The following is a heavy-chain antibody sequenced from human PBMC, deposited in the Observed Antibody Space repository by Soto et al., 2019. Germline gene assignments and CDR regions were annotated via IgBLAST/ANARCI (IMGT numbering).Heavy chain of an antibody. CDR2: IYYSGNT. CDR3: ARGALAGTGLNWFDP. V-gene: IGHV4-59*01. J-gene: IGHJ5*02. CDR1: GGSISNYY. Sequence: QVQLQESGPGLVKPSETLSLTCTVSGGSISNYYWTWIRHPPGKGLAWIGYIYYSGNTNYNPSLKGRVTISLDTSKNQLSLKVSSVTAADTAVYYCARGALAGTGLNWFDPWGQGTLVTVSS. D-gene: IGHD6-19*01.